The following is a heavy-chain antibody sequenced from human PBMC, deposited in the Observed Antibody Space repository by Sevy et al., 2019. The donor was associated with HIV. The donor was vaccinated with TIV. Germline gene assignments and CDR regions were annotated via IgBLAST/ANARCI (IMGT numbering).Heavy chain of an antibody. CDR2: INTDGSVT. CDR1: GFTFSNYW. J-gene: IGHJ4*02. V-gene: IGHV3-74*01. D-gene: IGHD6-13*01. Sequence: GGSLRLSCAASGFTFSNYWMHWVRQAPGKGLVWVSRINTDGSVTSYADSVTGRSNADSVKGRFTISRDNAKNTLYLQMNSLSVEDTAVYYCASRREAGPFPFDYWGQGTLVTVSS. CDR3: ASRREAGPFPFDY.